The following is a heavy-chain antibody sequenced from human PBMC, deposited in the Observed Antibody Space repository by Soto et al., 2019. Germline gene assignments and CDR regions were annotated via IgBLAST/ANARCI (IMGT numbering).Heavy chain of an antibody. V-gene: IGHV3-49*03. Sequence: EVQLVESGGGLVQPGRSLRLSCTASGFTFGDYAMSWFRQAPGKGLEWVGFIRSKAYGGTTEYAASVKGRFTISRDDSKSIAYPQMNSLKTEDTAVYYCTSAADIVVVVAAGWGQGTLVTVSS. CDR1: GFTFGDYA. J-gene: IGHJ4*02. CDR2: IRSKAYGGTT. D-gene: IGHD2-15*01. CDR3: TSAADIVVVVAAG.